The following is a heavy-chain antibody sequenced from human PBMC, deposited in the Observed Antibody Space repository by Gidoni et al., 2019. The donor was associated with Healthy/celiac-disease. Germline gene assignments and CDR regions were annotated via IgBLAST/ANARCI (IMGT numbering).Heavy chain of an antibody. CDR1: GYRFTRYW. Sequence: ELHLVPSGAVVTKPVQSLKLSCHGSGYRFTRYWIGWVRQMPGKGLEWMGIISPGDSDTRDSPSVQGKVNIAADKSSSTAYLQWSSLKASDTDMYYWARRHGAGGVFGLRGASGANYFDYWGQGTLVTVSS. CDR2: ISPGDSDT. CDR3: ARRHGAGGVFGLRGASGANYFDY. D-gene: IGHD2-8*01. V-gene: IGHV5-51*01. J-gene: IGHJ4*02.